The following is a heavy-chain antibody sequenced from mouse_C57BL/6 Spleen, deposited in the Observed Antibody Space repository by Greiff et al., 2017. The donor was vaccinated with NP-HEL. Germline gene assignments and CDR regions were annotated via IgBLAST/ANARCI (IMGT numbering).Heavy chain of an antibody. V-gene: IGHV1-47*01. CDR1: GYTFTTYP. CDR3: ARGENYYGSTAWFAY. J-gene: IGHJ3*01. CDR2: FHPYNDDT. D-gene: IGHD1-1*01. Sequence: QVHVKQSGAELVKPGASVKMSCKASGYTFTTYPIEWMKQNHGKSLEWIGNFHPYNDDTKYNEKFKGKATLTVEKSSSTVYLELSRLTSDDSAVYYCARGENYYGSTAWFAYWGQGTLVTVSA.